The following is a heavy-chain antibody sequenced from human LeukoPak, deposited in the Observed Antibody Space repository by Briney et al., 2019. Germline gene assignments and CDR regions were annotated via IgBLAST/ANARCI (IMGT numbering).Heavy chain of an antibody. D-gene: IGHD1-26*01. J-gene: IGHJ4*02. CDR3: ARGRYSGGTYCFDY. V-gene: IGHV3-7*01. CDR1: GFTFTSYW. CDR2: IKRDGSEK. Sequence: GGSLRLSCAASGFTFTSYWMSWVRQAPGKGLEWVANIKRDGSEKYYVDSVKGRFTISRDNAKNSIYLQMNSLRADDTSVYYCARGRYSGGTYCFDYWGQGTLVTVSS.